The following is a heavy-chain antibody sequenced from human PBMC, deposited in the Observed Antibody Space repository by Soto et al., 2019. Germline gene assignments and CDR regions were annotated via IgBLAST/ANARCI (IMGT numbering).Heavy chain of an antibody. CDR1: GYTFTGYY. CDR2: INPNSGGT. CDR3: ARDYYGSGSYYNPGFYFDY. J-gene: IGHJ4*02. D-gene: IGHD3-10*01. V-gene: IGHV1-2*02. Sequence: ASVKVSCKASGYTFTGYYMHWVRQAPGQGLEWMGWINPNSGGTNYARKFQGRVTMTRDTSISTAYMELSRLRSDDTAVYYCARDYYGSGSYYNPGFYFDYWGQGTLVTVSS.